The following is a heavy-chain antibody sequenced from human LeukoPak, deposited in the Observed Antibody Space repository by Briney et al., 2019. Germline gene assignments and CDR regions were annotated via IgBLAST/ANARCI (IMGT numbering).Heavy chain of an antibody. CDR1: GGSISSSNW. J-gene: IGHJ3*02. V-gene: IGHV4-4*02. D-gene: IGHD4-17*01. CDR3: ARARNDYGDYESAFDI. CDR2: IYHSGST. Sequence: SETLSLTCAVSGGSISSSNWWSWVRQPPGKGLEWIGEIYHSGSTNYNPSLKSRVTISVDKSKNQFSLKLSFVTAADTAVYYCARARNDYGDYESAFDIWGQGTMVTVSS.